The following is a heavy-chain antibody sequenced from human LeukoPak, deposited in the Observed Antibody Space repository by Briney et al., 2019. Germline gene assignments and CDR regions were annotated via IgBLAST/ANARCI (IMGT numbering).Heavy chain of an antibody. J-gene: IGHJ4*02. Sequence: SETLSLTCTVSGGSISSGSHYWSWIRQPAGKGLDWVGHIYPSGRTNYNPSLTSRVTIAIDTSRNQFSLKLSSVTAADSAVYFCAREGQQLVPPLDSWGQGTLVTVSS. CDR3: AREGQQLVPPLDS. V-gene: IGHV4-61*09. CDR1: GGSISSGSHY. CDR2: IYPSGRT. D-gene: IGHD6-6*01.